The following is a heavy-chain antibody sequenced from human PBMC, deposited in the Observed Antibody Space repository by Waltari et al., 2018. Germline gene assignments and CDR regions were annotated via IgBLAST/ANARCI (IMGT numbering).Heavy chain of an antibody. CDR2: IDNSGETT. CDR1: GFDYSSYA. V-gene: IGHV3-23*05. Sequence: VYLLESGGGLVQPGGSLRLSCVGSGFDYSSYAMSWVRQAPGKGLEWVSGIDNSGETTYYAESVKGRFTISRDDSRNTLYLHMNSLRVDDTAVYYCAKDSGYSMIRGRENSWGQGTLVTVSS. D-gene: IGHD3-10*01. CDR3: AKDSGYSMIRGRENS. J-gene: IGHJ4*02.